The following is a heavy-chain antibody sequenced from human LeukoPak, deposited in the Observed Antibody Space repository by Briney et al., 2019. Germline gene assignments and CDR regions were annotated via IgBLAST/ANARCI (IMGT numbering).Heavy chain of an antibody. Sequence: GGSLRLSCAASGFTFSSYSMNWVRQAPGKGLEWVAVIWSDGSEKRYADSVKGRFTISRDNSKSTLYLQMNSLRAEDTAVYYCVSGSDTSGYYFYWGQGILVTVSS. CDR1: GFTFSSYS. V-gene: IGHV3-33*08. D-gene: IGHD3-22*01. CDR3: VSGSDTSGYYFY. CDR2: IWSDGSEK. J-gene: IGHJ4*02.